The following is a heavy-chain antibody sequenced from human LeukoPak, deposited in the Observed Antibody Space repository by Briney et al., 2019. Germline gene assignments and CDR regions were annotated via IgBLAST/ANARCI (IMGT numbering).Heavy chain of an antibody. CDR1: GGSFSGYY. J-gene: IGHJ3*02. Sequence: SETLSLTCAVYGGSFSGYYWSWIRQPPGKGLEWIGEINHSGSTNYNPSLKSRVTISVDTSKNQFSLKLSSVTAADTAVYYCARAPPLITIFGVVDAFDIWGQGTMVTVSS. D-gene: IGHD3-3*01. CDR2: INHSGST. CDR3: ARAPPLITIFGVVDAFDI. V-gene: IGHV4-34*01.